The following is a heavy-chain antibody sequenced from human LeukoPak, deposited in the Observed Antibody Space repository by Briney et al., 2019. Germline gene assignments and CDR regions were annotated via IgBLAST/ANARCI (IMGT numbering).Heavy chain of an antibody. V-gene: IGHV4-30-4*01. D-gene: IGHD3-22*01. Sequence: SETLSLTCTVSGGSISSGDYYWSWIRQPPGKGLEWIGYIYYSGRTYYNPSLKSRVTISVDTSKNQFSLKLSSVTAADTAVYYCARLDSSGYYPFDYWGQGTLVTVSS. J-gene: IGHJ4*02. CDR3: ARLDSSGYYPFDY. CDR1: GGSISSGDYY. CDR2: IYYSGRT.